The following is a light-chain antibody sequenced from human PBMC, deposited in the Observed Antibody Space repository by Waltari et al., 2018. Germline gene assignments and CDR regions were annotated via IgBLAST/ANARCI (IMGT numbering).Light chain of an antibody. CDR2: DVS. Sequence: QSALTQPASVSGSPGQSITISCTGTSSDVGDNNHVSWYQQHPGKAPKLLIYDVSNRPSWVSHRFSGSKSDNTASLTISGLQAEDEADYWCSSFTSTITYVFGTGTKVTVL. CDR1: SSDVGDNNH. J-gene: IGLJ1*01. CDR3: SSFTSTITYV. V-gene: IGLV2-14*01.